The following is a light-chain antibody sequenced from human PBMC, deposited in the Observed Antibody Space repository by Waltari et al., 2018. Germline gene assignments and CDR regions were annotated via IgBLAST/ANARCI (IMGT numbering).Light chain of an antibody. CDR2: DVT. J-gene: IGLJ3*02. CDR1: SSDIGAFNY. CDR3: ASFISGSTSSVL. V-gene: IGLV2-14*03. Sequence: QSALTQPASVSGSPGQPITISCTGTSSDIGAFNYASWYQQHPGKAPKVLIYDVTNRPSGVSYRFSGSKSGNTASLTISGLQAEDEAYYHCASFISGSTSSVLFGGGTKLTVL.